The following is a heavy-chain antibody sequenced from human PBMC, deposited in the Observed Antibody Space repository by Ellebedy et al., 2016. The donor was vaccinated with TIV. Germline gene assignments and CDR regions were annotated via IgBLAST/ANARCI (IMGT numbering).Heavy chain of an antibody. CDR1: GFMFSDYF. CDR2: ISNSGSNV. V-gene: IGHV3-11*01. D-gene: IGHD5-12*01. J-gene: IGHJ3*02. CDR3: AREEVSSGYTSSSPAFDI. Sequence: GESLKISCTGSGFMFSDYFMNWFRRAPGKGLEWIAYISNSGSNVYYAESVKGRFTISRDDDLNSLYLQMNSLRAEDSAIYYCAREEVSSGYTSSSPAFDIWGLGTKVTVSS.